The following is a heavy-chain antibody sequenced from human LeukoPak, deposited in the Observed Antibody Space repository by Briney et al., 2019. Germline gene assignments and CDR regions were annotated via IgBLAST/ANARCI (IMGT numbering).Heavy chain of an antibody. Sequence: GGSLRLSCAASGFTFSSYSMNWVRQAPGKGLEWVSSISSSSSYIYYADSVKGRFTISRDNAKNSLYLQMNSLRAEDTAVYYCARDQVAVAGSDYWGQGTLVTVSS. D-gene: IGHD6-19*01. V-gene: IGHV3-21*01. CDR1: GFTFSSYS. CDR2: ISSSSSYI. CDR3: ARDQVAVAGSDY. J-gene: IGHJ4*02.